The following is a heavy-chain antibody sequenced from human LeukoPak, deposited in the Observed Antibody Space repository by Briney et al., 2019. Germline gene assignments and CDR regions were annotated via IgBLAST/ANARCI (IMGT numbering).Heavy chain of an antibody. Sequence: ASVKVSCKASGYTFTGYYMHWVRQAPGQGLEWMGWISAYNGNTNYAQKLQGRVTMTEDTSTDTAYMELSSLRSEDTAVYYCATGDTAMVDYFDYWGQGTLVTVSS. CDR1: GYTFTGYY. J-gene: IGHJ4*02. D-gene: IGHD5-18*01. CDR3: ATGDTAMVDYFDY. V-gene: IGHV1-18*04. CDR2: ISAYNGNT.